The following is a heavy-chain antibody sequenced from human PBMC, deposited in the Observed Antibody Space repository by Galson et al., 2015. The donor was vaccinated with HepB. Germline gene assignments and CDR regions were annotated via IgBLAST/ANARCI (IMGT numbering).Heavy chain of an antibody. Sequence: LSLTCTVSGGSISSTSYYWGWIRQPPGKGLEWIGSIYYSGNTYYNSSLKSRVTISVDTSKNKFSLNLSSLTAADTAIYYCTGQPMVRGFIRSFDYWGQGTLVTVSS. V-gene: IGHV4-39*01. CDR1: GGSISSTSYY. J-gene: IGHJ4*02. CDR2: IYYSGNT. D-gene: IGHD3-10*01. CDR3: TGQPMVRGFIRSFDY.